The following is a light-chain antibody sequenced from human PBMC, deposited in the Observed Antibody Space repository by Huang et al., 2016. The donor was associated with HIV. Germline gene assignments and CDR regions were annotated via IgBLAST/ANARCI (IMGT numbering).Light chain of an antibody. Sequence: DIIMTQSPDSLAVSLGERATLNCRSSQSVYSSSTSKDYMAWFQQKPGQPPRLLLFLASTREAGVPDRFTGSGSGTHFTLTIASLEAEDAAIYYCQQYYSSPQTFGQGTRVEVK. J-gene: IGKJ1*01. V-gene: IGKV4-1*01. CDR3: QQYYSSPQT. CDR1: QSVYSSSTSKDY. CDR2: LAS.